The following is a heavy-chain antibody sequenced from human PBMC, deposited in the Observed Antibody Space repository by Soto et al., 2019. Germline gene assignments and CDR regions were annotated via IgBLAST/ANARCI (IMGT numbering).Heavy chain of an antibody. D-gene: IGHD6-6*01. V-gene: IGHV3-23*01. CDR1: GFTFSNYA. CDR3: ARAGPAARPNYYGMDV. J-gene: IGHJ6*02. CDR2: ISGSGGST. Sequence: EVQLLESGGGLVQPGGSLRLSCTASGFTFSNYAMSWVRQAPGKGLEWVSSISGSGGSTYYADSVKGRFTISRDNSKNTLYLQMNSLRAEDTAVYYCARAGPAARPNYYGMDVWGQGTTVTVSS.